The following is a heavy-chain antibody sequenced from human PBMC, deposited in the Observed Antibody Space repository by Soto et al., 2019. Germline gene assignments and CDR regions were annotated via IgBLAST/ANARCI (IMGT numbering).Heavy chain of an antibody. Sequence: SQTLSLTCAISGDSVSSNSAAWNWIRQSPSRGLEWLGRTYYRSKWYNDYAVSVKSRITINPDTSKNQFSLQLNSVTPEDTAVYYCASADSGSYSQQSVYYGMDVWGQGTTVTVS. J-gene: IGHJ6*02. D-gene: IGHD1-26*01. CDR2: TYYRSKWYN. V-gene: IGHV6-1*01. CDR3: ASADSGSYSQQSVYYGMDV. CDR1: GDSVSSNSAA.